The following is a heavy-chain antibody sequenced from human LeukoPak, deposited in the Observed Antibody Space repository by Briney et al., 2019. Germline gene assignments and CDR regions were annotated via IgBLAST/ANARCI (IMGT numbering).Heavy chain of an antibody. V-gene: IGHV4-59*01. J-gene: IGHJ3*02. CDR1: GGSISSYY. CDR3: ARSASSTSRSAFDI. CDR2: IYYSGST. Sequence: SETLSLTCTVSGGSISSYYWSWIRQPPGKGLEWIGDIYYSGSTNYNPSLKSRATISVDMSKNQFSLTLNSVTAADTAVYYCARSASSTSRSAFDIWGQGTRVTASS.